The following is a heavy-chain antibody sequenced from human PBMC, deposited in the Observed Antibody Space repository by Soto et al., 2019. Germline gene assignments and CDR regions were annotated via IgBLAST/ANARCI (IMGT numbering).Heavy chain of an antibody. CDR3: ARDGQSLAPYALDV. CDR2: IWYDGRNK. D-gene: IGHD6-19*01. CDR1: GFTFRSHA. V-gene: IGHV3-33*01. Sequence: QVPVVESGGGVVQPGRSLRLSCTASGFTFRSHAMHWVRQAPGKGLEWVAQIWYDGRNKYYADSVKGRFTISRDNSKNTLYVQMDSLRVEDTAVYYCARDGQSLAPYALDVWGQGTSVTVS. J-gene: IGHJ6*02.